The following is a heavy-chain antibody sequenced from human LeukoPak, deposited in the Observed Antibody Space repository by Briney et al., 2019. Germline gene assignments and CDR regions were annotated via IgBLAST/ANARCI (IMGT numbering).Heavy chain of an antibody. V-gene: IGHV4-39*01. CDR3: ASLVGLVGY. CDR1: GGSISSSSYY. Sequence: PSETLPLTCTVSGGSISSSSYYWGWIRQPPGKGLEWIGSIYYSGSTYYNPSLKSRVTISVDTSKNQFSLKLSSVTAADTAVYYCASLVGLVGYWGQGTLVTVSS. J-gene: IGHJ4*02. CDR2: IYYSGST. D-gene: IGHD3-10*01.